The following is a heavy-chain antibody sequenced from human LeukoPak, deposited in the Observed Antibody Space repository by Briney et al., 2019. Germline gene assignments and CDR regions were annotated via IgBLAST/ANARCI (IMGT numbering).Heavy chain of an antibody. J-gene: IGHJ4*02. CDR1: GFNTNKYA. CDR2: ISLSGDDT. D-gene: IGHD3-16*02. V-gene: IGHV3-23*01. CDR3: AKDSRDYDYVWGSYRPWV. Sequence: GGSLRLSCAASGFNTNKYAMTWVRRAPGKGLEWVSGISLSGDDTYYADSVKGRFTISRDNSKNTLYLQMNSLRAEDTAVYYCAKDSRDYDYVWGSYRPWVWGQGTLVTVSS.